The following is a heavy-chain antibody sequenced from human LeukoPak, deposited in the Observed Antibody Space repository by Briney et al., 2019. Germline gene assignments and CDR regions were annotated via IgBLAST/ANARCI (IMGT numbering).Heavy chain of an antibody. D-gene: IGHD2-2*01. J-gene: IGHJ3*02. CDR3: AKLSSTSAFDI. Sequence: GGSLRLSCAASGFTFSSYGMHWVRQAPGKGLEWVAFIRYDGSNKYYADSVKGRFTISRDNSKNTLYLQMNSLRAEDTAVYYCAKLSSTSAFDIWGQGTMVTASS. V-gene: IGHV3-30*02. CDR2: IRYDGSNK. CDR1: GFTFSSYG.